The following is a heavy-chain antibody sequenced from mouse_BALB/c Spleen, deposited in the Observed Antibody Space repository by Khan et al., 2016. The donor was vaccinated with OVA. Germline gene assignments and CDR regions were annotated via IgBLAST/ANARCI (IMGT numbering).Heavy chain of an antibody. CDR2: INPSDSES. V-gene: IGHV1-52*01. CDR1: GYTFTSYW. Sequence: QVQLQQPGAELVRPGASVKLSCKASGYTFTSYWMNWVRQRPRQGLEWIGKINPSDSESHYNQIFKDKATLTVDKSSGTAYMQLSSLTSEDSAVDYCARREKYGYDPSWFAYWGQGTLVIVSA. D-gene: IGHD2-2*01. J-gene: IGHJ3*01. CDR3: ARREKYGYDPSWFAY.